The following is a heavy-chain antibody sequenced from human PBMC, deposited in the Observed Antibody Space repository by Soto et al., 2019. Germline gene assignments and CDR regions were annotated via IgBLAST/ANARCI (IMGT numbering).Heavy chain of an antibody. D-gene: IGHD3-10*01. J-gene: IGHJ6*02. CDR1: GFTFSSYA. Sequence: GGSLRLSCAASGFTFSSYAMSWVRQAPGKGLEWVSAISGSGGSTYYADSVKGRFTISRDNSKNTLYLQMNSLRAEDTAVYYCAKRSDYYGSGSYYYYYGMDVWGQGTTVTVSS. CDR3: AKRSDYYGSGSYYYYYGMDV. V-gene: IGHV3-23*01. CDR2: ISGSGGST.